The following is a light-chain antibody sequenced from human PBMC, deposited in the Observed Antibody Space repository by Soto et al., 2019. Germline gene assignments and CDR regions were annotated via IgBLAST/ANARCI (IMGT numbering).Light chain of an antibody. V-gene: IGKV1-5*03. CDR2: KAS. CDR1: QTISSW. J-gene: IGKJ1*01. Sequence: DIQMTQSPSTLSGSVGDRVTITCRASQTISSWLAWYQQKPGKAPKILIYKASTLKSGDPSRFSGSGPGTEFTLTISSLQPDDFATYYCQHYNSYAEACGQGTKVELQ. CDR3: QHYNSYAEA.